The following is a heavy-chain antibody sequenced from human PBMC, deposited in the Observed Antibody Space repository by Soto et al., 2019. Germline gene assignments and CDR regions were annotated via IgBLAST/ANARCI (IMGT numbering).Heavy chain of an antibody. Sequence: SETLSLTCTVSGGSISSGGYYWSWIRQHPGKGLEWIGYIYYSGSTYYNPSLKSRVTISVDTSKNQFSLKLSSVTAADTAVYYCARAVIAAAGTPEGDYYYYGMDVWGQGTTVTVSS. V-gene: IGHV4-31*03. D-gene: IGHD6-13*01. J-gene: IGHJ6*02. CDR2: IYYSGST. CDR3: ARAVIAAAGTPEGDYYYYGMDV. CDR1: GGSISSGGYY.